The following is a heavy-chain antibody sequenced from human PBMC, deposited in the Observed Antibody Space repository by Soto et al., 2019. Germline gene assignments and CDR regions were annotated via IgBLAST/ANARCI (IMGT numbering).Heavy chain of an antibody. V-gene: IGHV3-30*03. D-gene: IGHD5-12*01. CDR2: ISYDGSNK. CDR1: GFTFSSYG. Sequence: QVQLVESGGGVVQPGRSLRLSCAASGFTFSSYGMHWVRQAPGKGLEWVAVISYDGSNKYYADSVKGRFTISRDNSKNTLDLQMNSLRAEDTAVYYCAANVAPSRRVDAFDIWGQGTMVTVSS. J-gene: IGHJ3*02. CDR3: AANVAPSRRVDAFDI.